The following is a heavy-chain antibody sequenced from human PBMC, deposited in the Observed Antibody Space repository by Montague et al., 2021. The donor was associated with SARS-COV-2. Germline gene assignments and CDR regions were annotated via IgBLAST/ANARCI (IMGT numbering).Heavy chain of an antibody. D-gene: IGHD3-22*01. J-gene: IGHJ3*02. CDR2: IYDSGSI. CDR1: GGSISSRNYY. CDR3: ARRGHKLLPVAITIGGFDI. V-gene: IGHV4-39*02. Sequence: SETLSLTCTVSGGSISSRNYYWDWIRQPPGKGLEWIGSIYDSGSIYYNPSLKSRVTISVDTSKNHFSLKLSSVTAADTAVYYCARRGHKLLPVAITIGGFDIWGQGTMVTVSS.